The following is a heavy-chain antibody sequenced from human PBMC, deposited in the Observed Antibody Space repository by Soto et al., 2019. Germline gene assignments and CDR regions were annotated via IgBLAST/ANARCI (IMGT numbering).Heavy chain of an antibody. V-gene: IGHV1-69*06. CDR2: IIPIFGTA. J-gene: IGHJ6*02. D-gene: IGHD3-3*01. CDR1: GGSFSSYA. Sequence: SVKVSCKASGGSFSSYAISWVRQAPGQGLEWMGGIIPIFGTANYAQKFQGRVTITADKSTSTAYMELSSLRSEDTAVYYCASDDFWSGNPPVRYYYYGMDVWGQGTTVTVSS. CDR3: ASDDFWSGNPPVRYYYYGMDV.